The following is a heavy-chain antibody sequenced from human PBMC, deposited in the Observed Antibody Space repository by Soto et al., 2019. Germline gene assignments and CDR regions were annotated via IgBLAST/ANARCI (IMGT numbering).Heavy chain of an antibody. CDR1: GGSISSYY. CDR2: IYYSGST. J-gene: IGHJ3*02. CDR3: ARDSPITFDAFDI. V-gene: IGHV4-59*01. D-gene: IGHD5-12*01. Sequence: SATLSLTCTVSGGSISSYYWSWIRQPPGKGLEWIGYIYYSGSTNYNPSLKSRVTISVDTSKNQFSLKLSSVTAADTAVYYCARDSPITFDAFDIWGQGTMVTVSS.